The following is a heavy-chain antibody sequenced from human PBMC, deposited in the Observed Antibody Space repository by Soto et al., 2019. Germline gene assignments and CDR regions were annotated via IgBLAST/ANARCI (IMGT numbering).Heavy chain of an antibody. CDR3: AREAAGFDL. V-gene: IGHV3-53*02. J-gene: IGHJ3*01. CDR1: GFTVSSDH. CDR2: MYYGGTT. D-gene: IGHD6-13*01. Sequence: EMQLVETGGGLIQPGGSLRLSCAASGFTVSSDHMSWVRQAPGKGLEWISVMYYGGTTYYADSVQGRFTISRDSSTNTLYLQMPDLRPDDTAVYYCAREAAGFDLWGQGTMVTVSS.